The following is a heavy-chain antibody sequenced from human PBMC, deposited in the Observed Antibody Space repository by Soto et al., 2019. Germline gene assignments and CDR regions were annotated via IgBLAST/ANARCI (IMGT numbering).Heavy chain of an antibody. CDR2: IDPSDSYT. D-gene: IGHD2-2*01. CDR3: ASSPRGYCSSTSCRELGNYYGMDV. V-gene: IGHV5-10-1*01. J-gene: IGHJ6*02. Sequence: EVQLVQSGAEVKKPGESLRISCKGSGYSFTSYWTSWVRQMPGKGLEWMGRIDPSDSYTNYSPSFQGHVTISADKSISTAYLQWSSLKASDTAMYYCASSPRGYCSSTSCRELGNYYGMDVWGQGTTVTVSS. CDR1: GYSFTSYW.